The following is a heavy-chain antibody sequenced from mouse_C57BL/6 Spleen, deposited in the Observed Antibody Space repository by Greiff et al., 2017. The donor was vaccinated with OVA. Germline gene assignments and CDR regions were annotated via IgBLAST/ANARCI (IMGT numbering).Heavy chain of an antibody. CDR1: GYTFTDYE. V-gene: IGHV1-15*01. D-gene: IGHD2-4*01. CDR2: IDPETGGT. Sequence: VKLMESGAELVRPGASVTLSCKASGYTFTDYEMHWVKQTPVHGLEWIGAIDPETGGTAYNQKFKGKAILTADKSSSTAYMELRSLTSEDSAVYYCTRRGLRHYWGQGTTLTVSS. CDR3: TRRGLRHY. J-gene: IGHJ2*01.